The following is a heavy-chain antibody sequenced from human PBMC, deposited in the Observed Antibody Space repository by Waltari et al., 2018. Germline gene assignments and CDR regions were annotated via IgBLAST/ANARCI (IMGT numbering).Heavy chain of an antibody. J-gene: IGHJ3*01. CDR1: KFTVTKHA. D-gene: IGHD3-16*01. V-gene: IGHV3-23*03. CDR2: SYSGGRT. Sequence: EVQLLESGGGLVQPGGSLRLSCAASKFTVTKHAMSWVRQAPGKGLGWVSVSYSGGRTDFGDSVKGRFTMSRDDSKNTVYLQMNSLRPEDTALYYCARFGLALDLWGQGTMVTVSS. CDR3: ARFGLALDL.